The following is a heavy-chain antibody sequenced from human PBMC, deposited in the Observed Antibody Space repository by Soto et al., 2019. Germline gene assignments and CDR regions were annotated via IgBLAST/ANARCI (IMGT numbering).Heavy chain of an antibody. J-gene: IGHJ4*02. CDR3: ARAPGNYAYYFDY. CDR2: INQDGSEK. CDR1: GFTFRSYW. D-gene: IGHD3-16*01. Sequence: LRLSCAASGFTFRSYWVSWVRQAPGKGPEWVANINQDGSEKNYVDSVKGRFTISKEHAKNSLYLKVKSLRAEDTAVYYCARAPGNYAYYFDYWGQGTQVTVSS. V-gene: IGHV3-7*04.